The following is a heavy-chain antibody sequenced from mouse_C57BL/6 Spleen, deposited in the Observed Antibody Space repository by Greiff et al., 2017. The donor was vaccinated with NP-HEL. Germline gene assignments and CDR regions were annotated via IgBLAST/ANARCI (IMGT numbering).Heavy chain of an antibody. CDR1: GYTFTDYY. CDR3: ARRRFKRGPFAY. CDR2: INPNNGGT. Sequence: EVQLQQSGPELVKPGASVKISCKASGYTFTDYYMNWVKQSHGKSLEWIGDINPNNGGTSYNQKFKGKATLTVDKSSSTAYMELRSLTSEDSAVYYCARRRFKRGPFAYWGQRTLVTVSA. V-gene: IGHV1-26*01. J-gene: IGHJ3*01.